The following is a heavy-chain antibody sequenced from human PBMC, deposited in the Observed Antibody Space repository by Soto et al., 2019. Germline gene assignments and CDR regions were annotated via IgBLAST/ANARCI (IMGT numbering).Heavy chain of an antibody. D-gene: IGHD3-10*01. Sequence: QIQLAQSGGEVKKPGASVKVSCKTSGYTFSSYTIAWVRQAPGQGLEWLGGISPDDGNTEYEQKFQGRVTMTADTLTNNAYMELRSLKYDDTAVYYCARVEAPFGESLHWGQGTPVTVSA. J-gene: IGHJ4*02. CDR3: ARVEAPFGESLH. V-gene: IGHV1-18*01. CDR2: ISPDDGNT. CDR1: GYTFSSYT.